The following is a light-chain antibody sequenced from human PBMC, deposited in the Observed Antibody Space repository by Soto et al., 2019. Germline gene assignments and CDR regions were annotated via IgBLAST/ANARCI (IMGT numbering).Light chain of an antibody. CDR3: CSYAGNFIWV. Sequence: QSVLTQPRSVSGSPGQSITLSCDVSTSDVGAYNLVSWYQQHPGEAPKLMIYDVIKRPSGVPYRFSGSKSGNTASLTISGLQADDEADYYCCSYAGNFIWVFGGGTKVTVL. CDR2: DVI. V-gene: IGLV2-11*01. J-gene: IGLJ3*02. CDR1: TSDVGAYNL.